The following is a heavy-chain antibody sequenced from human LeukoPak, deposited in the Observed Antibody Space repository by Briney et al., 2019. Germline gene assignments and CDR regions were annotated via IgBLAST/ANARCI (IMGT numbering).Heavy chain of an antibody. Sequence: SETLSLTCTVSGGSISSSSYYWGWIRQPPGKGLEWIGSIYYSGSTYYNPSPKSRVTISVDTSKNQFSLKLSSVTAADTAVYYCARGNVGYAARRFDYWGQGTLVTVSS. J-gene: IGHJ4*02. V-gene: IGHV4-39*07. D-gene: IGHD1-1*01. CDR2: IYYSGST. CDR1: GGSISSSSYY. CDR3: ARGNVGYAARRFDY.